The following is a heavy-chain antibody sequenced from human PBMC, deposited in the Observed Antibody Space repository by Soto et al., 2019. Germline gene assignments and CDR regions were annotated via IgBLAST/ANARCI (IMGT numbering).Heavy chain of an antibody. CDR3: AKRDVPHSTSNVYFYDH. CDR2: ISVSVGST. CDR1: GFPFAPST. Sequence: EVQLLQSGGGLVQPGGSLTLSCGVSGFPFAPSTMSWVRQAPGKGLEWVSTISVSVGSTYSADSVQGRFTVSSDISDNTLFLRMTSLTADDTAVYFCAKRDVPHSTSNVYFYDHWGRGVLVTVSS. V-gene: IGHV3-23*01. D-gene: IGHD2-21*02. J-gene: IGHJ4*02.